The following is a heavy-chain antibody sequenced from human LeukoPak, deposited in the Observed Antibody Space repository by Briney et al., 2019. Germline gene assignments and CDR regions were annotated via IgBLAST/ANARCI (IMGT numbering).Heavy chain of an antibody. CDR2: INSNTGDT. J-gene: IGHJ6*03. Sequence: GASVKVSCKASGYTFTGYSMHWVRQAPGQGLEWMGWINSNTGDTNYAQKFQGRVTMTGDTSISTAYLELSRLNSDDTAVYYCARGHYTNYYMDVWGKGITVTVSS. V-gene: IGHV1-2*02. CDR3: ARGHYTNYYMDV. D-gene: IGHD2-2*02. CDR1: GYTFTGYS.